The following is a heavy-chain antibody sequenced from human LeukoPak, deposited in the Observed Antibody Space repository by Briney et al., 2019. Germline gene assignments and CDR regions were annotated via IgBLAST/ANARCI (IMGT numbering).Heavy chain of an antibody. CDR2: FDPEEDET. CDR3: ARVTDCGGDCYDDY. D-gene: IGHD2-21*02. Sequence: ASVKVSCKVSGYTLTDLSMHWVRQAPGKGLEWMGGFDPEEDETIFAQKFQGRVTVTEDTSTDTAYMELSSLRSEDTAVYYCARVTDCGGDCYDDYWGQGTLVTVSS. CDR1: GYTLTDLS. V-gene: IGHV1-24*01. J-gene: IGHJ4*02.